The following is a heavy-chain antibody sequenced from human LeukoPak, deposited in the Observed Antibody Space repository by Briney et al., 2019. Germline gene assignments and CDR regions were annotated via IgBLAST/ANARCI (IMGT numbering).Heavy chain of an antibody. Sequence: PSETLSVTSTVSGGSISSYYWSWIRQPPGKGLEWIGYIYYSGSTNYNTSLKSRVTMSIYTSTNQLSLKLSSVTAADTAVYYCARDSGTTGEVKFDRWGQGTLVIASA. CDR2: IYYSGST. CDR3: ARDSGTTGEVKFDR. CDR1: GGSISSYY. V-gene: IGHV4-59*12. J-gene: IGHJ5*02. D-gene: IGHD3-10*01.